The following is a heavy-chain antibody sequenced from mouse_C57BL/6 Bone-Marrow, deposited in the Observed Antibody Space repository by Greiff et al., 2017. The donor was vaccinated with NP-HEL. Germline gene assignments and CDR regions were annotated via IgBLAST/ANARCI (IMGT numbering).Heavy chain of an antibody. CDR2: INPNNGGT. D-gene: IGHD1-1*01. CDR1: GYTFTDYY. CDR3: ARSLFTTVEDY. V-gene: IGHV1-26*01. Sequence: EVQLQQSGPELVKPGASVKISCKASGYTFTDYYMNWVQQSHGTSLEWIGDINPNNGGTSYTQKFKGKATLTVDKYSSTAYMELRSLTYEDSAVYYCARSLFTTVEDYWGQGTTLTVSS. J-gene: IGHJ2*01.